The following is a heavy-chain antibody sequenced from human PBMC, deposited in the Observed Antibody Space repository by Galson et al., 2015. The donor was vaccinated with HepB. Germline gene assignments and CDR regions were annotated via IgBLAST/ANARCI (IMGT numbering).Heavy chain of an antibody. Sequence: SVKVSCKASGYTFTSYAMNWVRQAPGQGLEWMGWINTNTGNPTYAQGFTGRFVFPLDTSVSTAYLQISSLKAEDTAVYYCARGYYDSSGYENYYYYYGMDVWGQGTTVTVSS. CDR1: GYTFTSYA. CDR2: INTNTGNP. V-gene: IGHV7-4-1*02. D-gene: IGHD3-22*01. CDR3: ARGYYDSSGYENYYYYYGMDV. J-gene: IGHJ6*02.